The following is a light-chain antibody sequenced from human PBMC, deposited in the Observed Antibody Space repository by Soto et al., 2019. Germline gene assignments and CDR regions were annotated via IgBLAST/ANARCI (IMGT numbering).Light chain of an antibody. CDR1: SSDVGGYNY. Sequence: QSALTQPASVSGSPGQSITISCTGTSSDVGGYNYVSWYQHHPGKAPKLVIYEVTSRPSGVSNRFSGSKSGYTASLTISGLQAEDEGDYYCSSYTSSSTLVFGGGTKLTVL. CDR3: SSYTSSSTLV. J-gene: IGLJ2*01. CDR2: EVT. V-gene: IGLV2-14*01.